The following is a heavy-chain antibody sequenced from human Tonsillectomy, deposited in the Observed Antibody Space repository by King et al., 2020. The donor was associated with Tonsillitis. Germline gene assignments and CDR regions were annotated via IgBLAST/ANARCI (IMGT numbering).Heavy chain of an antibody. CDR1: GGSFSGYY. CDR3: ARGLIIAARPSDY. Sequence: VQLQHWGAGLLKPSETLSLTCAVYGGSFSGYYWSWIRQPPGKGLEWIGEINHSGSTNYNPSLKSRVTISVDTSKNQFSLKLGSVTAADTAVYYCARGLIIAARPSDYWGQGTLVTVSS. J-gene: IGHJ4*02. CDR2: INHSGST. V-gene: IGHV4-34*01. D-gene: IGHD6-6*01.